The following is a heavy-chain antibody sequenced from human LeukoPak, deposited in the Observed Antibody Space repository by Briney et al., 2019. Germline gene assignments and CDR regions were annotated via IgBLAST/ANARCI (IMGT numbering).Heavy chain of an antibody. V-gene: IGHV3-21*01. D-gene: IGHD2/OR15-2a*01. Sequence: GGSLRLSCVASGFTFSSHWMHWVRQGPGKGLVWVSYISSGGHYTFYADSLKGRFTVSRDNAKNSLFLQMDSLRAEDTAVYYCARSFCTSATCSKGYSYYVMDVWGQGTTVTVSS. CDR2: ISSGGHYT. CDR1: GFTFSSHW. J-gene: IGHJ6*02. CDR3: ARSFCTSATCSKGYSYYVMDV.